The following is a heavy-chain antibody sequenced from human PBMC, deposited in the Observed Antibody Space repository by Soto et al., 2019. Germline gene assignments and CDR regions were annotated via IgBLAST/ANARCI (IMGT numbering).Heavy chain of an antibody. CDR2: IIPALGTA. CDR1: GGTFSSHT. Sequence: QDQLVQSGAEVKKPGSSVKVSCKASGGTFSSHTSSWVRQAPGQGLEWMGRIIPALGTATYAQKFQGRVKITADESATTVYMELNSLRSEDTDVYYCARPDFGDYWYFDLWGRGTLVTGSS. D-gene: IGHD4-17*01. V-gene: IGHV1-69*08. CDR3: ARPDFGDYWYFDL. J-gene: IGHJ2*01.